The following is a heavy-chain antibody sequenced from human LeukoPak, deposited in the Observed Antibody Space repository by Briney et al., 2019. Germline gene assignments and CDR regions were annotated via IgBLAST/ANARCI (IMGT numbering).Heavy chain of an antibody. Sequence: SETLSLTCTVSGGSISSYYWSWIRQPPGKGLEWIGYIYYSGSTNYNPSLKSRVTISVDTSKNQFSLKLSSVTAADTAVYYCARSLNYYDSSGYIDYWGQGTLVTVSS. D-gene: IGHD3-22*01. CDR1: GGSISSYY. CDR3: ARSLNYYDSSGYIDY. V-gene: IGHV4-59*01. CDR2: IYYSGST. J-gene: IGHJ4*02.